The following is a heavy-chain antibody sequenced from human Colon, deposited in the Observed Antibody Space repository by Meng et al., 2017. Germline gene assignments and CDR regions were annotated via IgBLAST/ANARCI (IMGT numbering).Heavy chain of an antibody. CDR2: IHYSGSR. J-gene: IGHJ4*02. CDR1: GGSVSSASYY. Sequence: QVHLQESGPGLVGPSETLSLPCHFPGGSVSSASYYWSWIRQPPGKGLEWIGLIHYSGSRNYNPSLKSRVTMSVDTSKNQVSLRLTSVTAADTAVYYCARFYGSGTFEVHDYWGQGTLVTVSS. V-gene: IGHV4-61*01. D-gene: IGHD3-10*01. CDR3: ARFYGSGTFEVHDY.